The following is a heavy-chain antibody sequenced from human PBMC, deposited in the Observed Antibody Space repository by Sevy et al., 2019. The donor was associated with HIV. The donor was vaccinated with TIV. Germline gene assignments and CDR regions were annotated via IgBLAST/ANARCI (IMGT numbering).Heavy chain of an antibody. J-gene: IGHJ3*02. D-gene: IGHD3-22*01. CDR2: ISGSGGST. V-gene: IGHV3-23*01. Sequence: GGSLRLSCAASGFTFSSYAMSWVRQAPGKGLEWFSAISGSGGSTYYADSVKGRFTISRDNSKNTLYLQMNSLRAEDTAVYYCARTITMIVVVITRVDAFDIWGQGTMVTVSS. CDR3: ARTITMIVVVITRVDAFDI. CDR1: GFTFSSYA.